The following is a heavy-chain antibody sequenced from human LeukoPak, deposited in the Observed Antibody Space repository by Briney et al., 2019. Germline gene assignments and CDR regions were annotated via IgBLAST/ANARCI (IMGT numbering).Heavy chain of an antibody. CDR3: ARGGIGGFGYYYYGMDV. CDR1: GFTFSSYA. CDR2: ISGSGGST. D-gene: IGHD1-26*01. Sequence: GGSLRLSCAASGFTFSSYAMSWVRQAPGKGLEWVSAISGSGGSTYYADSVKGRFTISRDNSKNTLFLQMNSLRAEDTAVYYCARGGIGGFGYYYYGMDVWGQGTTVTVSS. J-gene: IGHJ6*02. V-gene: IGHV3-23*01.